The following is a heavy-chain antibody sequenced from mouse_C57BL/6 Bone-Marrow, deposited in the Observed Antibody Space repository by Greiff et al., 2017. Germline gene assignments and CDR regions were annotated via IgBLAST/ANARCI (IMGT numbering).Heavy chain of an antibody. D-gene: IGHD1-1*01. J-gene: IGHJ4*01. V-gene: IGHV1-75*01. Sequence: VQLQQSGPELVKPGASVKISCKASGYTFTDYYINWVQQRPGKGLEWIGWIFPGSGSTYYNEKFKGQATITVDKSSRTAYMLLSSLTSEDSAVYFCARLGVDAMDYWGQGTSVTVSA. CDR2: IFPGSGST. CDR3: ARLGVDAMDY. CDR1: GYTFTDYY.